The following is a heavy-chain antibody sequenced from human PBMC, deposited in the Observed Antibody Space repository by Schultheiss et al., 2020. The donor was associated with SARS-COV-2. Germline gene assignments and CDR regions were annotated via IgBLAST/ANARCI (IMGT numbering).Heavy chain of an antibody. Sequence: GGSLRLSCTASGFTFGDYAMSWFRQAPGKGLEWVSAISGSGGSTYYADSVKGRFTISRDNAKNSLYLQMNSLRAEDTAVYYCAKDFSITSPDYWGQGTLVTVSS. V-gene: IGHV3-23*01. J-gene: IGHJ4*02. CDR3: AKDFSITSPDY. D-gene: IGHD3-10*01. CDR1: GFTFGDYA. CDR2: ISGSGGST.